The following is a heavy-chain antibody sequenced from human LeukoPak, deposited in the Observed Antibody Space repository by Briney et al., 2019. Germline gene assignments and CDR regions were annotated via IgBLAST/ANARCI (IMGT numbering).Heavy chain of an antibody. V-gene: IGHV3-23*01. CDR2: ISGGGGTT. Sequence: GGSLRLSCAASGFTFSGCAMTWVRQAPGKGLEWVSVISGGGGTTYYADSVKGRFTISRDNSENTLYLQMNSLRAEDTAVYYCAKGYSGSYLDYWGQGTLVTVSS. CDR1: GFTFSGCA. CDR3: AKGYSGSYLDY. D-gene: IGHD1-26*01. J-gene: IGHJ4*02.